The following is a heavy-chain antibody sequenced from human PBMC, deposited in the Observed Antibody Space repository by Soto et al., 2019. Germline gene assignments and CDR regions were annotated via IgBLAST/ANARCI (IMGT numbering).Heavy chain of an antibody. J-gene: IGHJ6*02. CDR2: INHSGST. CDR3: ARITIFGVVIMNGMDV. V-gene: IGHV4-34*01. Sequence: PGGSLRLSCAASGLTFSNYAMNWIRQPPGKGLEWLGEINHSGSTNYNPSLKSRVTISVDTYKNQFSLKLSSVTAADTAVYYCARITIFGVVIMNGMDVWGQGTTVTVSS. D-gene: IGHD3-3*01. CDR1: GLTFSNYA.